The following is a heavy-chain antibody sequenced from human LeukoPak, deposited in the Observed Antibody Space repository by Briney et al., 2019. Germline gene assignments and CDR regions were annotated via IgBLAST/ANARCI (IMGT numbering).Heavy chain of an antibody. CDR1: GGSFSGYY. CDR3: ARSGYSYGYVVDY. Sequence: PSETLSLTCAVYGGSFSGYYWSWFRQPPGKGLEWNGYIYYSGSTYYNPSLKSRVTISVDTSKNQFSLKLSSVTAADTAVYYCARSGYSYGYVVDYWGQGTLVTVSS. J-gene: IGHJ4*02. D-gene: IGHD5-18*01. V-gene: IGHV4-34*01. CDR2: IYYSGST.